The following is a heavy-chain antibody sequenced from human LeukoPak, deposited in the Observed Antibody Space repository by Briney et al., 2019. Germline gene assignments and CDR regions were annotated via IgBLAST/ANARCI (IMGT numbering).Heavy chain of an antibody. CDR1: GFTVSSNY. Sequence: GGSLRLSCAASGFTVSSNYMSWVRQAPGKGLEWVSVIYSGGSTYYADSVKGRFTISRDNSKNTLYLQMTSLRAEDTAVYYCARLSTMVRGVIITFRGFDPWGQGTLVTVSS. CDR2: IYSGGST. J-gene: IGHJ5*02. V-gene: IGHV3-53*01. CDR3: ARLSTMVRGVIITFRGFDP. D-gene: IGHD3-10*01.